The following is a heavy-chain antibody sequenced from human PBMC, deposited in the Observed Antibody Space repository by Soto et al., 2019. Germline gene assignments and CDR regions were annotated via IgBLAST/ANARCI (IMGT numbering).Heavy chain of an antibody. Sequence: PSETLSLTCAVYGGPFSGYYWSWFRQPPGKGLEWIGEINHSGSTNFNPSLKSRVIMSVDTSKNRVSLRLSSVSSADTAVYYCARSRDVDYAPFDHWGQGTLVTVSS. CDR1: GGPFSGYY. CDR3: ARSRDVDYAPFDH. J-gene: IGHJ4*02. D-gene: IGHD4-17*01. V-gene: IGHV4-34*01. CDR2: INHSGST.